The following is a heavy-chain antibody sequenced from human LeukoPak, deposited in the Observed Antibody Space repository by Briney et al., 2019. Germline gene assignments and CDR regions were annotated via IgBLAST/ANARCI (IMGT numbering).Heavy chain of an antibody. Sequence: GGSLRLSCAASGFTFSSYSMNWVRQAPGKGLEWVSSISSSSSYIYYADSVKGRFTISRDNAKNSLYLQMNSLRAEDTAVYYCAVNYDFWSGFDPWGQGTLDTVSS. J-gene: IGHJ5*02. CDR3: AVNYDFWSGFDP. V-gene: IGHV3-21*01. CDR2: ISSSSSYI. CDR1: GFTFSSYS. D-gene: IGHD3-3*01.